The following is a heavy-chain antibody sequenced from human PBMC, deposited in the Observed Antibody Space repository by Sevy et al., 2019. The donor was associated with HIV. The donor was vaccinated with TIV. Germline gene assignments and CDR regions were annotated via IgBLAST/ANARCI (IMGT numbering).Heavy chain of an antibody. CDR2: ISYDGSNK. CDR1: GFTFSSYG. Sequence: GGSLRLSCAASGFTFSSYGMHWVRQAPGKGLEWVAVISYDGSNKYYADSVKGQFTISRDNSKNTLFLQMNSLRAEDTAVYYCAREYYDSSGYYYVGNDYWGQGTLVTVSS. J-gene: IGHJ4*02. CDR3: AREYYDSSGYYYVGNDY. V-gene: IGHV3-30*03. D-gene: IGHD3-22*01.